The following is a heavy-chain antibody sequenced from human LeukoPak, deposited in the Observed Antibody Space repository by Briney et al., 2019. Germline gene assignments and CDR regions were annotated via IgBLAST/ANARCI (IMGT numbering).Heavy chain of an antibody. D-gene: IGHD5-12*01. J-gene: IGHJ4*02. CDR1: GYTFTTYA. CDR3: AREPYGGYEFDY. CDR2: INAGNGNT. V-gene: IGHV1-3*01. Sequence: APVTVSFTASGYTFTTYAIHWVRQAPGQRLEWMGWINAGNGNTKYSQKFQGRVTITRDTSASTAYMELSSLRSEDTAVYYCAREPYGGYEFDYWGQGTLVTVSS.